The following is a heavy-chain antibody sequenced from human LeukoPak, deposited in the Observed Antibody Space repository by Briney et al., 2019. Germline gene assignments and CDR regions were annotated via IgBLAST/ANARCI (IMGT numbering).Heavy chain of an antibody. J-gene: IGHJ4*02. CDR3: ARGDDILTGYYDY. D-gene: IGHD3-9*01. CDR2: ISSSGSTI. Sequence: GGSLRLSCAASGFTFSSYAMNWVRQAPGKGLEWVSYISSSGSTIYYADSVKGRFTISRDNAKNSLYLQMNSLRAEDTAVYYCARGDDILTGYYDYWGQGTLVTVSS. V-gene: IGHV3-48*03. CDR1: GFTFSSYA.